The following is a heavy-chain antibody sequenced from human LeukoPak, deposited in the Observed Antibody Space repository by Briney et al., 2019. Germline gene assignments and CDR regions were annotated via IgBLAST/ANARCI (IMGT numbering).Heavy chain of an antibody. V-gene: IGHV3-74*03. D-gene: IGHD1-26*01. CDR1: GFAITNNW. CDR3: ATVFKGSSLQDY. J-gene: IGHJ4*02. CDR2: IKSDETTA. Sequence: PGGSLRLSCVVSGFAITNNWMYWDRQAPGRGLVWVSRIKSDETTAAYADSVKGRFTISRDNAKNTLYLQMNSLRVEDTSVYYCATVFKGSSLQDYWGRGTLVTVSS.